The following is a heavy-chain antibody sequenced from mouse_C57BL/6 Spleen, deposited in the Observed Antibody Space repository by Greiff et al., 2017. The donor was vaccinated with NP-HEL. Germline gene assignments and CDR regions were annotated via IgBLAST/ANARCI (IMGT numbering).Heavy chain of an antibody. D-gene: IGHD1-1*01. CDR3: AAGDYGSRRAY. CDR2: IWGVGST. Sequence: VQLQQSGPGLVAPSQSLSITCTVSGFSFTSYGVDWVRQSPGKGLEWLGVIWGVGSTNYNSALKSRLSISKDNSKSQVFLKMNSLQTDDTAMYYCAAGDYGSRRAYWGQGTLVTVSA. V-gene: IGHV2-6*01. J-gene: IGHJ3*01. CDR1: GFSFTSYG.